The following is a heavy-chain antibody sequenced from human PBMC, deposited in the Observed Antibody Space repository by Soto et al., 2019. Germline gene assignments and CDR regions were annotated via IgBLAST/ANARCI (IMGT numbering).Heavy chain of an antibody. Sequence: QVHLVQSGAVVRKPGASVKVSCKASGYTFSSYAMHWVRQAPGQRLEWMGWINAGYGNTKSSQKFQDRVTISRDSSASTAYMELTSLRSEDTAVYYCARHTGDGTFDFWGQGTLVTVSS. CDR2: INAGYGNT. CDR3: ARHTGDGTFDF. D-gene: IGHD7-27*01. V-gene: IGHV1-3*01. J-gene: IGHJ4*02. CDR1: GYTFSSYA.